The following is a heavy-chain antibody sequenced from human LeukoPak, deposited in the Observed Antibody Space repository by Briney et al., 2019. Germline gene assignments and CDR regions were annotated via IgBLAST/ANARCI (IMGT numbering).Heavy chain of an antibody. Sequence: SETLSLTCAVYGGSFSGYYWSWIRQPPGKGLEWIGEINHSGSTNYNPSLKSRVTISVDTSKNQFSLKLSSVTAADTAVYYYASLGKYYYGSGRNYFDYWGQGTLVTVSS. J-gene: IGHJ4*02. D-gene: IGHD3-10*01. CDR2: INHSGST. V-gene: IGHV4-34*01. CDR1: GGSFSGYY. CDR3: ASLGKYYYGSGRNYFDY.